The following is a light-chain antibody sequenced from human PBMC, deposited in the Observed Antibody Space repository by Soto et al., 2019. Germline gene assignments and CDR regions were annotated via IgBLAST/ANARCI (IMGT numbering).Light chain of an antibody. CDR2: GAF. V-gene: IGKV1-9*01. J-gene: IGKJ4*01. Sequence: DIRLTQSPSFLPASAGDRVTITCRASQDITKYLAWFQQKPGRAPKLLIYGAFTLQRGVPSRFSGRGSGTEFTLTISSLQPEDFATYYCQQVDTYPMTFGGGTKVDIK. CDR3: QQVDTYPMT. CDR1: QDITKY.